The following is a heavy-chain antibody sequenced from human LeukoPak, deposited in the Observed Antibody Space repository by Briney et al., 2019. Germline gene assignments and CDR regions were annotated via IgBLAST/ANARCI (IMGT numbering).Heavy chain of an antibody. D-gene: IGHD6-13*01. Sequence: SVKVSCKASGGTFSSYAISWLRQAPGQGLEWMGRIIPIFGTANYAQKFQGRGTITTDESTSTAYMELSSLRSEDTAVYYCASSSWYGGKDIFDYWGQGTLVTVSS. CDR1: GGTFSSYA. CDR2: IIPIFGTA. CDR3: ASSSWYGGKDIFDY. V-gene: IGHV1-69*05. J-gene: IGHJ4*02.